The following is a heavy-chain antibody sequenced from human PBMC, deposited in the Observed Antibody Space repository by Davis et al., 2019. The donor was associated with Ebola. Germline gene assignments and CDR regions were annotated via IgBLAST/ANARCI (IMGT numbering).Heavy chain of an antibody. CDR1: GDSMPNYY. Sequence: MPSETLSLTCTVSGDSMPNYYWSWIRQSPVKGLEWIGYIHSTGSTNYNPSLKSRVTISVDTSKNQFSLKLSSVTAADTAVYYCAREDYYYGMDVWGQGTLVTVSS. CDR3: AREDYYYGMDV. CDR2: IHSTGST. V-gene: IGHV4-59*01. J-gene: IGHJ6*02.